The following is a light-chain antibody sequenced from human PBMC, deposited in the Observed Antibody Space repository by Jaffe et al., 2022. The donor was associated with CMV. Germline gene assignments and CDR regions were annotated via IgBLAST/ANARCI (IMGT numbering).Light chain of an antibody. J-gene: IGLJ2*01. CDR2: EVS. CDR1: SSDVGSYYL. V-gene: IGLV2-23*02. Sequence: QSALTQPASVSGSPGQSITISCTGTSSDVGSYYLVSWYQHHPGKAPKLIIYEVSKRPSGVSNRFSGSKSGNTASLTISGLQAEDEADYYCCSYAGSSTLFGGGTKLTVL. CDR3: CSYAGSSTL.